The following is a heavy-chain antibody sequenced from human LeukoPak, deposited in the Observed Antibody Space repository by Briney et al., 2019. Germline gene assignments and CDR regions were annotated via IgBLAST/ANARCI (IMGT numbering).Heavy chain of an antibody. Sequence: GGSLRLSCAASGFTFDDYAMHWVRQGPGKGLEWVSRVNSDGSRTTYADSVKGRFTISRDNAKNTLYLQMNSLRAEDTAVYYCARVVDDYDSGGFSWFDYWGQGTLVTVSS. V-gene: IGHV3-74*03. CDR2: VNSDGSRT. CDR3: ARVVDDYDSGGFSWFDY. J-gene: IGHJ4*02. D-gene: IGHD3-22*01. CDR1: GFTFDDYA.